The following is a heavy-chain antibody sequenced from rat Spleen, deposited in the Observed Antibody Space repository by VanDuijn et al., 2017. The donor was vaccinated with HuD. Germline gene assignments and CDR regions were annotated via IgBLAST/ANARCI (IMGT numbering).Heavy chain of an antibody. J-gene: IGHJ3*01. V-gene: IGHV5-29*01. D-gene: IGHD1-4*01. Sequence: EALLVAPGGGLVQPGGSPKVSCAASGFTLSYYGLALVCQAATKGLEWVATITNDDTSTYYRDSVKGRFTISRDNARGTLYLQMDSLRSEETATYYCSRVGTRVSMFAYWGQGTLVTVSS. CDR3: SRVGTRVSMFAY. CDR2: ITNDDTST. CDR1: GFTLSYYG.